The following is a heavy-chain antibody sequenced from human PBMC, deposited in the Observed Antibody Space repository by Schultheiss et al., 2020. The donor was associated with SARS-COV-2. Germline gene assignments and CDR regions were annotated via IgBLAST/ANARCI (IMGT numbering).Heavy chain of an antibody. J-gene: IGHJ5*02. V-gene: IGHV3-23*03. CDR2: MYSGGSR. D-gene: IGHD1-7*01. CDR1: GFTFSSYA. CDR3: TRVGRGYNWNYVPPFDP. Sequence: GGSLRLSCAASGFTFSSYAMSWVRQAPGRGLEWVSVMYSGGSRHYADSVKGRFTVSRDNSKNTLYLQMNSLKTEDTAVYYCTRVGRGYNWNYVPPFDPWGQGTLVTVSS.